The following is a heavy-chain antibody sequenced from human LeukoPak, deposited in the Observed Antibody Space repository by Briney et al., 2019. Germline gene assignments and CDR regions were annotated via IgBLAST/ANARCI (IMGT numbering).Heavy chain of an antibody. V-gene: IGHV1-46*01. J-gene: IGHJ4*02. CDR2: INPSGGST. D-gene: IGHD6-19*01. Sequence: ASVKVSCKASGYTFTSYYMHWVRQAPGQGLEWMGLINPSGGSTSYAQKFQGRVTMTRDMSTSTVYMELGSLRSEDTAVYYCARDDHSSGWYLPFDYWGQGTLVTVSS. CDR1: GYTFTSYY. CDR3: ARDDHSSGWYLPFDY.